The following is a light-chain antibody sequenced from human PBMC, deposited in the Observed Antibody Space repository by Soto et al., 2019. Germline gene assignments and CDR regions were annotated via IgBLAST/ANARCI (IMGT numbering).Light chain of an antibody. CDR1: QIISSTF. CDR3: QQYGGSPLA. Sequence: EIVLTQSPGTLSLSPGERATLSCRASQIISSTFLAWYQQKPGQAPRLLIYGASSRATGIPDRFSGSGSGTDFTLTISRLEPEDFAVYYCQQYGGSPLAFGGGTKVEIK. J-gene: IGKJ4*01. CDR2: GAS. V-gene: IGKV3-20*01.